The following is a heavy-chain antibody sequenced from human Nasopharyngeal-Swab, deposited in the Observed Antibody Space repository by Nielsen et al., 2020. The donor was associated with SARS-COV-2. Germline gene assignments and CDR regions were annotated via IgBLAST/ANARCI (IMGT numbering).Heavy chain of an antibody. Sequence: WIRQPPGKGLEWIGYIYDSGSTNYNPSPKSRVTISVDTSKNQFSLKLSSVTAADTAVYYCARDQRGSGWYSWSQGLDYWGQGTLVTVSS. CDR3: ARDQRGSGWYSWSQGLDY. J-gene: IGHJ4*02. V-gene: IGHV4-59*01. D-gene: IGHD6-19*01. CDR2: IYDSGST.